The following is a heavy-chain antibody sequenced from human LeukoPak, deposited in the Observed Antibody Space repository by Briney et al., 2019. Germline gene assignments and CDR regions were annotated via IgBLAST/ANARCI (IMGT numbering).Heavy chain of an antibody. Sequence: PGGSLRLSCAASGFTFSSYSMNWVRQAPGKGLEWVSYISSSSSTIYYADSVKGRFTISRDNAKNSLYLQMNSLRAEDTAVYYCARDSNYYDSSGRGHDAFDIWGQGTMVTVSS. D-gene: IGHD3-22*01. CDR3: ARDSNYYDSSGRGHDAFDI. CDR1: GFTFSSYS. CDR2: ISSSSSTI. J-gene: IGHJ3*02. V-gene: IGHV3-48*01.